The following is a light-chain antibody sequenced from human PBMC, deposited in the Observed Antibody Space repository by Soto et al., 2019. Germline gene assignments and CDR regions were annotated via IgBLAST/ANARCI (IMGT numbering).Light chain of an antibody. J-gene: IGKJ1*01. CDR1: QTISTY. CDR3: QQSYSSPPT. V-gene: IGKV1-39*01. CDR2: GAS. Sequence: IHMTHSPSPLSASVVYRVSITFRASQTISTYLNWYQQKPGKAPKLLIYGASSLQSGVPSRFSGSGSGTDFTLTISSLQPEDFATYYCQQSYSSPPTFGQGTKVDI.